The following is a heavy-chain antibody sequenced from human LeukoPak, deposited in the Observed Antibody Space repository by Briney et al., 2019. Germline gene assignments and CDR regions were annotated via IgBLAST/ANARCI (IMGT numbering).Heavy chain of an antibody. Sequence: SVKVSCKASGFTFTSSAVQWVRQARGQRLEWIGWIVVGSGNTNYAQKFQEKVTITRDMSTSTAYMELSSLRSEDTAVYYCAATEGYGSGSYYAYYYGMDVWGKGTTVTVSS. CDR2: IVVGSGNT. CDR3: AATEGYGSGSYYAYYYGMDV. J-gene: IGHJ6*04. D-gene: IGHD3-10*01. CDR1: GFTFTSSA. V-gene: IGHV1-58*01.